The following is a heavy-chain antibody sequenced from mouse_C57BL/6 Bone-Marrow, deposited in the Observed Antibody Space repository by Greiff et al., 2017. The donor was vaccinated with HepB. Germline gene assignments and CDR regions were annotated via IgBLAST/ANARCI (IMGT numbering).Heavy chain of an antibody. D-gene: IGHD1-1*01. CDR1: GYSITSGYY. CDR2: ISYDGSN. Sequence: EVKLMESGPGLVKPSQSLSLTCSVTGYSITSGYYWNWIRQFPGNKLEWMGYISYDGSNNYNPSLKNRISITRDTSKNQFFLKLNSVTTEDTATYYCASGEGLLPRDYFDYWGQGTTLTVSS. CDR3: ASGEGLLPRDYFDY. V-gene: IGHV3-6*01. J-gene: IGHJ2*01.